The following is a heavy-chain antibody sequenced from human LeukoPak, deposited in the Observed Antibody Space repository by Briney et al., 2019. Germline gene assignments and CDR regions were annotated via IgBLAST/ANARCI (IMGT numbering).Heavy chain of an antibody. D-gene: IGHD2-2*02. J-gene: IGHJ3*02. CDR3: AREQGYCSSTSCYIPDAFDI. CDR2: INTNTGNP. V-gene: IGHV7-4-1*02. CDR1: GYTFSTYP. Sequence: ASVKVSCKASGYTFSTYPMNWVRQAPGQGLEWMGWINTNTGNPTYAQGFTGRFVFSLDTSVSTAYLQISSLKAEDTAVYYCAREQGYCSSTSCYIPDAFDIWGQGTMVTVSS.